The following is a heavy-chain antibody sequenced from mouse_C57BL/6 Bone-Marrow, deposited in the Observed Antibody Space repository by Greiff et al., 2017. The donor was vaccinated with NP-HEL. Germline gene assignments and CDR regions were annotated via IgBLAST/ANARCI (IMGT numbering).Heavy chain of an antibody. CDR1: GFTFSNYW. Sequence: EVKLMESGGGLVQPGGSMKLSCVASGFTFSNYWMNWVRQSPEKGLEWVAQIRLKSDNYATHYAVSVKGRFTISRDDSKSIVYLQMNNLRAEDTGIYYCTRGWNYFDDWGQGTTLTVSS. D-gene: IGHD1-2*01. CDR3: TRGWNYFDD. J-gene: IGHJ2*01. CDR2: IRLKSDNYAT. V-gene: IGHV6-3*01.